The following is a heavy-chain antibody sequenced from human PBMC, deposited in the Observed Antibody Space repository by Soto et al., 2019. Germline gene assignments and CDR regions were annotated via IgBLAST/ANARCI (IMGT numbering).Heavy chain of an antibody. V-gene: IGHV4-34*01. J-gene: IGHJ4*02. D-gene: IGHD5-18*01. Sequence: SQTLSLTCAVYGGSFSGYYWSWIRQPPGKGLEWIGEINHSGSTNYNPSLKSRVTISVDTSKNQFSLKLSSVTAADTAVYYCARGTLDTAMVRFDYWGQGTLVTVSS. CDR3: ARGTLDTAMVRFDY. CDR2: INHSGST. CDR1: GGSFSGYY.